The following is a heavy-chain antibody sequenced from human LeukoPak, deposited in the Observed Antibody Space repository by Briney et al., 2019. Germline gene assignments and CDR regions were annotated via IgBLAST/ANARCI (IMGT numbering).Heavy chain of an antibody. D-gene: IGHD2-2*01. Sequence: GGSLRLSCAPSGFTFGSFAMHWVRQAPGKGLEWVAFIRYHGSDKFYADSVKGRFTISRDNSKNTLYLQMNSLRPEDTSVYYCARSPTSWYFDYWGQGTLVTVSS. CDR1: GFTFGSFA. CDR3: ARSPTSWYFDY. J-gene: IGHJ4*02. CDR2: IRYHGSDK. V-gene: IGHV3-30*04.